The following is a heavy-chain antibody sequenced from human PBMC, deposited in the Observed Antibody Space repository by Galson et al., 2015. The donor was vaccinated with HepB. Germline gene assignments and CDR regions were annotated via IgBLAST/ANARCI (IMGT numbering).Heavy chain of an antibody. Sequence: PALVKPTQTLTLTCTFSGFSLSTTEVGVGWIRQPPGKALEWLALIYWDDDKRYSPSLKSRLTITKDTSKNQVVLTMTNMDPVDTATYYCAHSRRAAVAGFYYYYGMDVWGQGTTVTVSS. J-gene: IGHJ6*02. CDR3: AHSRRAAVAGFYYYYGMDV. D-gene: IGHD6-19*01. V-gene: IGHV2-5*02. CDR2: IYWDDDK. CDR1: GFSLSTTEVG.